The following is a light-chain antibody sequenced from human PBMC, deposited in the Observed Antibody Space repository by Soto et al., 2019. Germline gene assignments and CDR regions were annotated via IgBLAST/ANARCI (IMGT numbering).Light chain of an antibody. Sequence: EVVLTQSPATLSLSPGETATLSCRASQSVNRNLAWYQQKPGQAPRLLIYDASNGATGIPARFSGSGSGTDFTLTISSLEPEDFAVYYCQHRNSWPLTFGRGTKVEIK. CDR1: QSVNRN. CDR2: DAS. CDR3: QHRNSWPLT. V-gene: IGKV3-11*01. J-gene: IGKJ4*01.